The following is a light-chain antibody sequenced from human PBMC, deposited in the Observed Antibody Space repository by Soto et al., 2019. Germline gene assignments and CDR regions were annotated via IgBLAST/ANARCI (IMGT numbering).Light chain of an antibody. CDR3: CSYTTRNTFV. CDR1: SSDVGAYNY. CDR2: HVT. J-gene: IGLJ1*01. Sequence: QSVLTQPASVSGSLGQSITISCSGTSSDVGAYNYVSWYQQYPGNAPKLMIYHVTDRPSGVSNRFSGSKSGNTASLTISVLQAEDEADYCCCSYTTRNTFVFGTGTKLTVL. V-gene: IGLV2-14*01.